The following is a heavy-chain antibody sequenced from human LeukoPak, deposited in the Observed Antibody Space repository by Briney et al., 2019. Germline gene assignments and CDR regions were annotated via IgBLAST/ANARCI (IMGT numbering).Heavy chain of an antibody. Sequence: PGGSLRLSCAASGSTFTSYGMHWVRQAPGKGLKWVAVISIDGTKKYYADSVKGRFTISRDNSKNTLFLQMNSLRIEDTAVYHCAKDSLYYGSGSENWFDSWGQGTLVTVSS. J-gene: IGHJ5*01. D-gene: IGHD3-10*01. CDR3: AKDSLYYGSGSENWFDS. CDR2: ISIDGTKK. V-gene: IGHV3-30*18. CDR1: GSTFTSYG.